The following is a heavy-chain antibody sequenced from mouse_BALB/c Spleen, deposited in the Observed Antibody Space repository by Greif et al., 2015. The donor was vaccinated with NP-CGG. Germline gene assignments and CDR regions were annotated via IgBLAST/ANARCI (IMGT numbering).Heavy chain of an antibody. CDR3: APYYRYDPFAY. CDR2: INPSNGRT. Sequence: QVQLQQSGAELVKPGASVKLSCKASGYTFTSYWMHWVKQRPGQGLEWIGEINPSNGRTNYNEKFKSKATLTVDKSSSTAYMQLSSLTSEDSAVYYCAPYYRYDPFAYWGQGTLVTVSA. CDR1: GYTFTSYW. D-gene: IGHD2-14*01. J-gene: IGHJ3*01. V-gene: IGHV1S81*02.